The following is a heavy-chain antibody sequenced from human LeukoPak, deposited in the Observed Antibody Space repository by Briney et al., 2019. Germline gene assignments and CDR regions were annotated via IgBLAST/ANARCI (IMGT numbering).Heavy chain of an antibody. J-gene: IGHJ5*02. CDR1: GDSVSSNSAA. CDR3: ARDQSVAARRRAPPGVNWFDP. V-gene: IGHV6-1*01. CDR2: TYYRSKWYN. Sequence: SQTLSLTCAISGDSVSSNSAAWNWIRQSPSRGLEWLGRTYYRSKWYNDYAVSVKSRITINPDTSKNQFSLQLNSVIPEDTAVYYCARDQSVAARRRAPPGVNWFDPWGQGTLVTVSS. D-gene: IGHD6-6*01.